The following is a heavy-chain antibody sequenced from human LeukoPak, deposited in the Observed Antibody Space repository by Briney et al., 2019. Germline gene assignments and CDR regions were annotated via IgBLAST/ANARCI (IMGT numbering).Heavy chain of an antibody. CDR2: IYSGGST. V-gene: IGHV3-53*01. CDR1: GFTVSSNY. J-gene: IGHJ4*02. Sequence: GGSLRLSCAASGFTVSSNYMSWVRQAPGKGLEWVSVIYSGGSTYYADSVKGRFTISRDNSKNTLYLQMNSLRAEDTAVYYCARDMGGQWLSEYYFDYWGQGTLVTVSS. CDR3: ARDMGGQWLSEYYFDY. D-gene: IGHD6-19*01.